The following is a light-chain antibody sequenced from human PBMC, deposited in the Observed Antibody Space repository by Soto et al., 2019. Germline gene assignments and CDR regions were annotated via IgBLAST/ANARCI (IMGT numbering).Light chain of an antibody. CDR3: QQYGTSSRT. J-gene: IGKJ1*01. CDR1: QTISAS. V-gene: IGKV1-5*03. CDR2: LAS. Sequence: DIQMTQSPYTLSGSVGETITITCRASQTISASLAWYQQKPGKAPKLLIYLASTLQSGVPARFSGSGSATEFTLSISSLQPDDVATYYCQQYGTSSRTFGQGTKVDIK.